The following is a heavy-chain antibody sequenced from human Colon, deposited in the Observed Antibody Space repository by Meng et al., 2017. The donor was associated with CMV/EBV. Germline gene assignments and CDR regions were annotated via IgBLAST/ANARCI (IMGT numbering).Heavy chain of an antibody. J-gene: IGHJ4*02. CDR1: GFTFSNFA. D-gene: IGHD6-13*01. V-gene: IGHV3-23*01. CDR2: ISGSGSTT. Sequence: GESLKIPCAAPGFTFSNFAMSWVRQAPGEGLEWLSVISGSGSTTYYAGPVKGRFTISRDNSRNILYLQMTDLRVEDTAIYYCTEMGADIAAAAHFDGWGQGTLVTVSS. CDR3: TEMGADIAAAAHFDG.